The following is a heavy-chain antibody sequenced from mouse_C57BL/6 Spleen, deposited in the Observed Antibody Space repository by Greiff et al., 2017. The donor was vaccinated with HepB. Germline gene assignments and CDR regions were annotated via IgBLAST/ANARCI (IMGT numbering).Heavy chain of an antibody. Sequence: EVKLVESGPGLVKPSQSLSLTCSVTGYSITSGYYWNWIRQFPGNKLEWMGYISYDGSNNYNPSLKNRISITRDTSKNQFFLKLNSVTTEDTATSYCARDPYYYGSRHWYFDVWGTGTTVTVSS. J-gene: IGHJ1*03. CDR3: ARDPYYYGSRHWYFDV. V-gene: IGHV3-6*01. CDR1: GYSITSGYY. CDR2: ISYDGSN. D-gene: IGHD1-1*01.